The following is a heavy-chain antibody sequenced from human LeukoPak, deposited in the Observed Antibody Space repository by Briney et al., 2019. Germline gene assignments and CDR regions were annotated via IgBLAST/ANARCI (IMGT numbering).Heavy chain of an antibody. J-gene: IGHJ4*02. CDR3: ARDGYYDSSGSYHRPFDY. D-gene: IGHD3-22*01. V-gene: IGHV4-4*07. Sequence: SETLSLTCTVSGVSISSYYWNWIRQPAGEGLEWIGRIYTSGSTKYNPSLKSRVTMSVDTSKNQFSLKLSSVTVADTAVYYCARDGYYDSSGSYHRPFDYWGQGTLVSVSS. CDR2: IYTSGST. CDR1: GVSISSYY.